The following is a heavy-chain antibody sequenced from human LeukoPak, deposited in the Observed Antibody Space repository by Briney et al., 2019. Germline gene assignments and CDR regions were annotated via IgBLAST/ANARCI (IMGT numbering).Heavy chain of an antibody. CDR2: ISTSGSTI. CDR3: ARDQVEPTGVFDY. J-gene: IGHJ4*02. D-gene: IGHD1-1*01. CDR1: GFTFSDFH. Sequence: GSLRLSCAASGFTFSDFHMSWIRPAPGKGLEWVSYISTSGSTIHYADSVKGRFTISRDNAKNSLHLQMNSLRAEDTAVYYCARDQVEPTGVFDYWGQGTLVTVSS. V-gene: IGHV3-11*01.